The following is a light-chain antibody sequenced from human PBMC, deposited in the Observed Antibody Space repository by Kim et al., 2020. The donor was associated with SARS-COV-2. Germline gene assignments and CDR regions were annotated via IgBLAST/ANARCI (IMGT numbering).Light chain of an antibody. V-gene: IGKV3-20*01. CDR3: QQYGSSTWT. Sequence: SPGQRSPLSRRASQSVSVSYLAWYQQKPGQAPRLLIYGASSRATGLPDRFSGSGSGTDFTLTISRLEPEDFAVYYCQQYGSSTWTFGQGTKVDIK. CDR2: GAS. CDR1: QSVSVSY. J-gene: IGKJ1*01.